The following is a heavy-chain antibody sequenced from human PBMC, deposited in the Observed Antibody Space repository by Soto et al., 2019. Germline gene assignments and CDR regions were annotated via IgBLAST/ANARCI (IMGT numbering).Heavy chain of an antibody. D-gene: IGHD6-13*01. V-gene: IGHV3-23*01. CDR3: AYSSTPFDY. CDR2: ISGSGGST. Sequence: EVQLFESGGGLVQPGGSLRLSCAASGFTFSSYAMSWVRQAPGKGLEWVSAISGSGGSTYYADSMKGRFTLSRDNSKNTLYLQMNSVRAEDTAVYYCAYSSTPFDYWGQGTLVTVSS. CDR1: GFTFSSYA. J-gene: IGHJ4*02.